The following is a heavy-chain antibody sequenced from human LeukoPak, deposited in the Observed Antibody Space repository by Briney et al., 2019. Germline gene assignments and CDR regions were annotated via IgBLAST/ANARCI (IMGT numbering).Heavy chain of an antibody. Sequence: GGSLRLSCAASGFTFSSYSMNWVRQAPGKGLEWVSYISSSSSTIYYADSVKGRFTISRDNAKNSLYLQMNSLRAEDTAVYYCARDPSLTGYSSGWTRAFDIWGQGTMVTVSS. V-gene: IGHV3-48*04. CDR3: ARDPSLTGYSSGWTRAFDI. CDR1: GFTFSSYS. J-gene: IGHJ3*02. CDR2: ISSSSSTI. D-gene: IGHD6-19*01.